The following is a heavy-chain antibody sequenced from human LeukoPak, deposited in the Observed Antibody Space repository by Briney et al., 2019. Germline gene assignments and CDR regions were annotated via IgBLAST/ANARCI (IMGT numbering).Heavy chain of an antibody. CDR2: IYYSGST. CDR1: GGSISSSSYY. CDR3: ASRDSSGWYTSPFDY. D-gene: IGHD6-19*01. V-gene: IGHV4-39*01. J-gene: IGHJ4*02. Sequence: PSETLSLTCTVSGGSISSSSYYWGWIRQPPGKGLEWIGSIYYSGSTYYNPSLKSRVTISVDTSKNQFPLKLSSVTAADTAVYYCASRDSSGWYTSPFDYWGQGTLVTVSS.